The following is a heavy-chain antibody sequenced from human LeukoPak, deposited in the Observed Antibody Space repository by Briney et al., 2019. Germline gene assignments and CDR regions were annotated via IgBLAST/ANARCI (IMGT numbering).Heavy chain of an antibody. CDR3: ARSRASRADCSGGSCLVDY. D-gene: IGHD2-15*01. V-gene: IGHV3-21*01. CDR2: ISSSSSYI. J-gene: IGHJ4*02. Sequence: GGSLRLSCAASGFTFSSYAMSWVRQAPGKGLEWVSSISSSSSYIYYADSVKGRFTISRDNAKNSLYLQMNSLRAEDTAVYYCARSRASRADCSGGSCLVDYWGQGTLVTVSS. CDR1: GFTFSSYA.